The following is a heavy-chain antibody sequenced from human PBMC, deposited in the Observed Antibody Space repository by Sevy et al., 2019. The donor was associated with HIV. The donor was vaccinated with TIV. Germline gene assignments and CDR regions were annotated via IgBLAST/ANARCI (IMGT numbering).Heavy chain of an antibody. CDR1: DDSISGYC. Sequence: SETLSLTCTVSDDSISGYCWSWIRQPPGKGLEWIGYIYYSGRTNYNPSLKSRATISADMSTNHFSLKLSSVTAADTAVYYCARTTPYYYYGMDVWGQGTTVTVSS. CDR3: ARTTPYYYYGMDV. D-gene: IGHD4-17*01. V-gene: IGHV4-59*01. J-gene: IGHJ6*02. CDR2: IYYSGRT.